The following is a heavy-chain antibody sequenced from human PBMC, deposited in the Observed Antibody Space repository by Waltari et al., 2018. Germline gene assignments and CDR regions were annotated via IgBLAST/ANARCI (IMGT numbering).Heavy chain of an antibody. CDR2: INPNSGGT. CDR1: GYTFTGYS. Sequence: QVQLVQSGAEVKKPGASVKVSCKASGYTFTGYSLHWVRQAPGQGLEWMGWINPNSGGTNYAQKCQGRVTRTRDTSISTAYMELSRLRSDDTAVYYCASPSRAGIWGQGTMVTVSS. CDR3: ASPSRAGI. V-gene: IGHV1-2*02. J-gene: IGHJ3*02.